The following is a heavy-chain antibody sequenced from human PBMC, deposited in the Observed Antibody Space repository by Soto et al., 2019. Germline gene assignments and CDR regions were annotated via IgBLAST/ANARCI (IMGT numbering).Heavy chain of an antibody. CDR2: TYYRSKWYN. CDR1: GDSVSSNSAA. J-gene: IGHJ4*02. D-gene: IGHD2-2*01. V-gene: IGHV6-1*01. Sequence: PSQTLSLTCAISGDSVSSNSAAWNWIRQSTSRGLEWLGRTYYRSKWYNDYAVSVKSRITINPDTSKNQFSLQLNSVTPEDTAVYYCARGPSYCSSTSCYVGSTSYFDYWGQGTLVTVSS. CDR3: ARGPSYCSSTSCYVGSTSYFDY.